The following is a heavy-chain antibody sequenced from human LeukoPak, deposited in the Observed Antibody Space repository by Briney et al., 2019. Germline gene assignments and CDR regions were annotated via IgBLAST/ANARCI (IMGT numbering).Heavy chain of an antibody. Sequence: SETLSLTCAVYGRSFSGYYWTWIRQTPGKGLEWIGEINHSGITDYNPSLRSRVTISVDTSKNQFSLKLSSVTAANTAIYYCARAVIVVAAATQRNWFDPWGQGTLVTVSS. J-gene: IGHJ5*02. CDR2: INHSGIT. CDR1: GRSFSGYY. CDR3: ARAVIVVAAATQRNWFDP. D-gene: IGHD2-15*01. V-gene: IGHV4-34*01.